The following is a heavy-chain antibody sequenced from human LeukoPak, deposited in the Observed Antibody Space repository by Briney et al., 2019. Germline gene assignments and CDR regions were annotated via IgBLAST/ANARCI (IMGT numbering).Heavy chain of an antibody. CDR1: GGSFSGYY. J-gene: IGHJ4*02. CDR3: ARGSQSLGYCSGGSCHAKIFDY. D-gene: IGHD2-15*01. Sequence: PSETLSLTCAVYGGSFSGYYWSWIRQPPGKGLEWIREINHSGSTNYNPSLKSRVTISVDTSKNQFSLKLSSVTAADTAVYYCARGSQSLGYCSGGSCHAKIFDYWGQGTLVTVSS. CDR2: INHSGST. V-gene: IGHV4-34*01.